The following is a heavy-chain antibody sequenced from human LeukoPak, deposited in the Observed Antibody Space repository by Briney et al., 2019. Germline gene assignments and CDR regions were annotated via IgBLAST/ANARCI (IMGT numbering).Heavy chain of an antibody. CDR2: IRQDGSEK. CDR3: ARDQTPFY. J-gene: IGHJ4*02. CDR1: GFSFSTYW. V-gene: IGHV3-7*01. Sequence: GGSLRLSCEASGFSFSTYWMSWVRQAPGKGLEWVANIRQDGSEKYYVDSVKGRFTISRDNAKSSMWLQMNSLRDEDTAVYYCARDQTPFYWGQGPLVTVSS. D-gene: IGHD2-15*01.